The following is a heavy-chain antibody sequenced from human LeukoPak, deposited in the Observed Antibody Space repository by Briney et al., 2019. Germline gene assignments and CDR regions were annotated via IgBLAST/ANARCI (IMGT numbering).Heavy chain of an antibody. V-gene: IGHV1-18*01. J-gene: IGHJ6*02. CDR2: ISAYNGNT. Sequence: SVXVSCKASGYTFTSYGISWVRQAPGQGLEWMGWISAYNGNTNYAQKLQGRVTMTTDTSTSTAYMELRSLRSDDTAVYYCARDKTHNYDILTGYDYYYGMDVWGQGTTVTVSS. D-gene: IGHD3-9*01. CDR1: GYTFTSYG. CDR3: ARDKTHNYDILTGYDYYYGMDV.